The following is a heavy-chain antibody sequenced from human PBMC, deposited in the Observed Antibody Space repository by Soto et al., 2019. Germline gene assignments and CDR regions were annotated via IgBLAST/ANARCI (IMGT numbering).Heavy chain of an antibody. CDR1: GVTFSSFS. CDR2: ILSSSGSI. Sequence: EVRLVESGGGLVKPGGSLRLSCAASGVTFSSFSFNWVRQAPGKGLEWVSFILSSSGSIYYADSVKGRFIISRDNGKNSMYLEINRLKDEDTAVYYCARDSGEQLGRRGFYDYYMDVWGKGTTVTVSS. CDR3: ARDSGEQLGRRGFYDYYMDV. D-gene: IGHD6-6*01. V-gene: IGHV3-21*01. J-gene: IGHJ6*03.